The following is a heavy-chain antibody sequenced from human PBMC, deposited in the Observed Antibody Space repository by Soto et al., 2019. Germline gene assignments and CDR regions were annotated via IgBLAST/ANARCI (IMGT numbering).Heavy chain of an antibody. CDR1: GDSISSFY. V-gene: IGHV4-59*01. Sequence: SETLSLTCTVSGDSISSFYWTWIRQPPGKGLEWVGYIFSSGSTNYNPSLKSRVTISVDTSENQFSLKLTSVTAADTAVYYCARDYCTSSRCYGPDYWGQGTLVTVSS. D-gene: IGHD2-2*01. J-gene: IGHJ4*02. CDR3: ARDYCTSSRCYGPDY. CDR2: IFSSGST.